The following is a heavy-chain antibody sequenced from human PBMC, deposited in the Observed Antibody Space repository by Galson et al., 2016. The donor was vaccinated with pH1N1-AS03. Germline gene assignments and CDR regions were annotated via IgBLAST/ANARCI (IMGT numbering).Heavy chain of an antibody. CDR2: ISYDGSNK. Sequence: SLRLSCAASGFSFSTYVMHWVRQAPGKGLEWVAVISYDGSNKYHADSVQGRFTISRDNSKNTLYLQMHSLRPEDTAVYYCAKVREGGHYFNHYYALDVWGQGTTVTVSS. V-gene: IGHV3-30*18. J-gene: IGHJ6*02. CDR3: AKVREGGHYFNHYYALDV. D-gene: IGHD3-22*01. CDR1: GFSFSTYV.